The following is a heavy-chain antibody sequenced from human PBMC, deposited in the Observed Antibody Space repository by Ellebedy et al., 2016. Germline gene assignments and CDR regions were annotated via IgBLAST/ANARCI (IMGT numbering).Heavy chain of an antibody. Sequence: GESLKISXAASGFTFSSYGMHWVRQAPGKGLEWVAVISYDGSNKYYADSVKGRFTISRDNSKNTLYLQMNSLRAEDTAVYYCARDLGHSGYFDYWGQGTLVTVSS. CDR3: ARDLGHSGYFDY. CDR1: GFTFSSYG. V-gene: IGHV3-30*03. CDR2: ISYDGSNK. J-gene: IGHJ4*02. D-gene: IGHD5-12*01.